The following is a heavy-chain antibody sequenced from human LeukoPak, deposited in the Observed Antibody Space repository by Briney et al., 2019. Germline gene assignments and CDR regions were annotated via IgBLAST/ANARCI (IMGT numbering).Heavy chain of an antibody. CDR3: AKGRGLIGGAFDV. J-gene: IGHJ3*01. CDR2: ISWDGDTT. CDR1: GSTFDDYI. D-gene: IGHD3-22*01. Sequence: PGGSLRLSCAASGSTFDDYIMHWARQAPGKGLEWVSLISWDGDTTYYADSVKGRFTISRDNSKNSQYLQMNSLRIEDTALYFCAKGRGLIGGAFDVWGQGTMVTVSS. V-gene: IGHV3-43*01.